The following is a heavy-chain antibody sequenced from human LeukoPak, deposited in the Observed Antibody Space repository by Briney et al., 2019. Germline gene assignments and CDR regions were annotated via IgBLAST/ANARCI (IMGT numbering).Heavy chain of an antibody. D-gene: IGHD4-11*01. J-gene: IGHJ1*01. V-gene: IGHV3-23*01. CDR2: ISDSGANT. CDR1: GFTFSSYS. CDR3: AKGGKQVTCNFQK. Sequence: GGTLRLSCAASGFTFSSYSMSWVRQSPGKGLGWVSIISDSGANTYYADSVRGRFTISRDNSKSTLYLQMNSLRAEDTAIYYCAKGGKQVTCNFQKGGQGTLVTVSA.